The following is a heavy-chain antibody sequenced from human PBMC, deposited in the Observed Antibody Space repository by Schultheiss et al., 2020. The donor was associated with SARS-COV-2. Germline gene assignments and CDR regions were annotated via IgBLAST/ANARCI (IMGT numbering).Heavy chain of an antibody. CDR1: GYTFTSYG. CDR2: INPNSGNT. V-gene: IGHV1-8*02. J-gene: IGHJ4*02. D-gene: IGHD6-13*01. CDR3: AKDRRRGSSWYSLFDY. Sequence: ASVKVSCKASGYTFTSYGISWVRQAPGQGLEWMGWINPNSGNTGYAQKFQGRVTMTRNTSISTAYMELSSLRSEDTAVYYCAKDRRRGSSWYSLFDYWGQGTLVTVSS.